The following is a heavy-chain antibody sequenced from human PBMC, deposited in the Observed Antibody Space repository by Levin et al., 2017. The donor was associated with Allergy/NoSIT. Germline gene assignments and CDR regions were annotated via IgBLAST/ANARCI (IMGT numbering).Heavy chain of an antibody. CDR1: GFTFNNYA. Sequence: PGGSRRLSCAASGFTFNNYAMSWVRQAPGKGLEWVSAIINSGVGTYYADSVKGRFTISRDNSKNTMYLQMNSLRAEDTAVYFCAKDAIRGSDQPYYFDYWGQGTLVTASS. J-gene: IGHJ4*02. V-gene: IGHV3-23*01. D-gene: IGHD6-19*01. CDR2: IINSGVGT. CDR3: AKDAIRGSDQPYYFDY.